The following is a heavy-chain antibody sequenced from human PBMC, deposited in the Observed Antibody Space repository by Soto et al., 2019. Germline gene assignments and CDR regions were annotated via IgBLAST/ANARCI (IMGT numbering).Heavy chain of an antibody. V-gene: IGHV1-3*01. CDR1: GYIFTNYA. Sequence: ASVKVSCKDSGYIFTNYALHWVRQAPGQRLQWMGWINAGNGNTRYSQNFQGRLTITRDTPASTAYMELRRLRSEDSAVYYCARDPNYYQPSSSDYWGQGTLVTVSS. CDR2: INAGNGNT. CDR3: ARDPNYYQPSSSDY. D-gene: IGHD3-22*01. J-gene: IGHJ4*02.